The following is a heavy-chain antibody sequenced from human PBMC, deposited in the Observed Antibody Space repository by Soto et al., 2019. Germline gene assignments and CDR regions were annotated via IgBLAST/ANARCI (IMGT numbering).Heavy chain of an antibody. D-gene: IGHD3-10*01. CDR3: SRTTMVRGVIIKSDY. CDR2: IRTKAYGGTT. V-gene: IGHV3-49*04. Sequence: GGSLRLSCTASGFTFGDYGMSWVRQAPGKGLEWVGFIRTKAYGGTTEYAASVNGRFTISRDDSKTIAYLQMNSLKTEDTAFYYCSRTTMVRGVIIKSDYWGQGTLVTVS. J-gene: IGHJ4*02. CDR1: GFTFGDYG.